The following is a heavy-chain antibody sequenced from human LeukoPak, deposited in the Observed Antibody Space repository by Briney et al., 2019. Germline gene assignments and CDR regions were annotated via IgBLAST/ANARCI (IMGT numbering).Heavy chain of an antibody. J-gene: IGHJ6*04. D-gene: IGHD2-21*02. CDR3: ARATAKGNYYHGMDV. V-gene: IGHV1-69*06. Sequence: SVKVSCKASGGTLWSYAMSWVRQAPGQGLEWMGGIIPMFGTTNYVQKFQGRVTIGADTSTNTAYVEVRGLRSEDTAVYYCARATAKGNYYHGMDVWGKGTTVSVSS. CDR1: GGTLWSYA. CDR2: IIPMFGTT.